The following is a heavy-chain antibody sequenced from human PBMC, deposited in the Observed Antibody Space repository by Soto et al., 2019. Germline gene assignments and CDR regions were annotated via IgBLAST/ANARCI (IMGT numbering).Heavy chain of an antibody. J-gene: IGHJ4*02. D-gene: IGHD2-2*01. CDR1: GGTFSSYA. CDR3: ARGGLKRRLCTGSGRTGCQGLVG. CDR2: IIPIFGTA. Sequence: VQLVQSGAEVKKPGSSVKVSCKASGGTFSSYAISWVRQAPGQGLEWMGGIIPIFGTANYAQKFQGRCTITADESMSTAYMELSSLRSEDTAVYYCARGGLKRRLCTGSGRTGCQGLVGWGQGTLVTVSS. V-gene: IGHV1-69*01.